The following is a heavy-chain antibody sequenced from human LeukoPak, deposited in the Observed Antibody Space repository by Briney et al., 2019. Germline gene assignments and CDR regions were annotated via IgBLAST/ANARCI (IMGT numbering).Heavy chain of an antibody. J-gene: IGHJ4*02. CDR2: MNPNSGNT. Sequence: ASVKVSCKASGGTFSSYAISWVRQATGQGLEWMGWMNPNSGNTGYAQKFQGRVTMTRNIATSTAYMELSSLRSEDTAVYYCAVTRGYSGYDFRFNYWGQGTLVTVSS. V-gene: IGHV1-8*02. CDR3: AVTRGYSGYDFRFNY. D-gene: IGHD5-12*01. CDR1: GGTFSSYA.